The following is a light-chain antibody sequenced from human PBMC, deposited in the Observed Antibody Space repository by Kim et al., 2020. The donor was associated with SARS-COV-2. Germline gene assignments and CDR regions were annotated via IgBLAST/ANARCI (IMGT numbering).Light chain of an antibody. CDR2: AAS. V-gene: IGKV1-9*01. CDR3: EQLYSYPLT. Sequence: DILSTQSPSFLSASVGDRVTITCRASQGISSYLVWYQQKPGKAPKLLMYAASTLQSGVPSRFSGSRSGTEFTLTISSLQPEDFATYYCEQLYSYPLTFGGGTKVEIK. J-gene: IGKJ4*01. CDR1: QGISSY.